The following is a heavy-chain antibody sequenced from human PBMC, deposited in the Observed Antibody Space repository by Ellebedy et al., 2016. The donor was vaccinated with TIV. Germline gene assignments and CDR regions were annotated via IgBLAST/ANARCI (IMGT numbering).Heavy chain of an antibody. CDR2: INSDGSST. D-gene: IGHD1-26*01. V-gene: IGHV3-74*01. CDR1: GFTFSSNW. CDR3: ARDGIVGGTTEYYFDY. Sequence: PGGSLRLSCAASGFTFSSNWMHWVRQAPGKGLVWVSRINSDGSSTSYADSVKGRFTISRDNAKNKLYLQLNSLRAEDTAVYYCARDGIVGGTTEYYFDYWGQGTQVTVSS. J-gene: IGHJ4*02.